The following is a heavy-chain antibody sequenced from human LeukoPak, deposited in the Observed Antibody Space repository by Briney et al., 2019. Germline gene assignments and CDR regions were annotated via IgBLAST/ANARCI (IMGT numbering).Heavy chain of an antibody. CDR2: ISGSGGST. D-gene: IGHD6-19*01. Sequence: GGSLRLSCAASGFTFSSYAMSWVRQAPGKGLEWVSAISGSGGSTYYADSVKGRFTISRDNSKNTLYLQMNSLRAEDTAVYYCAKDSSSGWFRGYYYGMDVWGQGTRSPSP. J-gene: IGHJ6*02. CDR1: GFTFSSYA. V-gene: IGHV3-23*01. CDR3: AKDSSSGWFRGYYYGMDV.